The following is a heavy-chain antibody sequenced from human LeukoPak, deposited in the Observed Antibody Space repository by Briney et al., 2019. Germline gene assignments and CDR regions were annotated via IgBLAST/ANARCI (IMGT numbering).Heavy chain of an antibody. CDR1: GFTFRRYA. CDR2: ISTSDNNT. CDR3: AKTTSVYGSGDDYSDATNWFDP. Sequence: PGGSLRLSRAASGFTFRRYAMNWVRQAPGKGLEWISAISTSDNNTYYADSVKGRFTISRDNSKNTLYLQMNSLRAEDTAMYYCAKTTSVYGSGDDYSDATNWFDPWGQGTLVTVSS. D-gene: IGHD3-10*01. V-gene: IGHV3-23*01. J-gene: IGHJ5*02.